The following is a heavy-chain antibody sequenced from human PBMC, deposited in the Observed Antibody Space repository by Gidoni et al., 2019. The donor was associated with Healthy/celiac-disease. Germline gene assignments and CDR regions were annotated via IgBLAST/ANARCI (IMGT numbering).Heavy chain of an antibody. D-gene: IGHD4-4*01. CDR1: GGSISSGDYY. J-gene: IGHJ4*02. CDR3: ARVPIWGEVTTVSVGSVYNYFDY. CDR2: SDYSGST. V-gene: IGHV4-30-4*01. Sequence: QVQLQESGPGLVKPSQTLSLTCTVSGGSISSGDYYWSWISQPPGKGLEWIGYSDYSGSTDYNPSLKIRVTISVDTSKNQVSLKLSSVTAADTAVYYCARVPIWGEVTTVSVGSVYNYFDYWGQGTLVTVSS.